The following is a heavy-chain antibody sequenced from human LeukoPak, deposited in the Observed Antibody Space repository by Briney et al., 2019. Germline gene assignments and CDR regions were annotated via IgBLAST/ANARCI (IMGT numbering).Heavy chain of an antibody. Sequence: SETLSLTCTVSGGSISGSTYYWGWIRQPPGKGLEWIGSVHSSGNTYYNASLKRRVTISVDTSKNQFSLKRSSVTAADTAVYYCARPGGYCGGDCYSNPDVWGQGTTVTVSS. CDR2: VHSSGNT. CDR1: GGSISGSTYY. V-gene: IGHV4-39*01. J-gene: IGHJ6*02. D-gene: IGHD2-21*02. CDR3: ARPGGYCGGDCYSNPDV.